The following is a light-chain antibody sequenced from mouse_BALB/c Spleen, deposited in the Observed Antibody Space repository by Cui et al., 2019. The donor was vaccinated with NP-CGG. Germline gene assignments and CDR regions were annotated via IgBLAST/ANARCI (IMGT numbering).Light chain of an antibody. CDR3: ALWYSNHWV. J-gene: IGLJ1*01. CDR2: GTK. V-gene: IGLV1*01. Sequence: QAVVTQESALTTSPGETVTLTCRSSTGAVTTSNYANWVQEKPDHLFTGLIGGTKNRAPGFPARFSGSLIGDKAALTITGARTEDEAIYFCALWYSNHWVFGGGTKLTVL. CDR1: TGAVTTSNY.